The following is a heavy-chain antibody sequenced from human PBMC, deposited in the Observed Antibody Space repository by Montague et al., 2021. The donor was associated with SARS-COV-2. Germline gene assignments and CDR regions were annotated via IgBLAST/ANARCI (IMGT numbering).Heavy chain of an antibody. J-gene: IGHJ5*02. D-gene: IGHD3-22*01. Sequence: SETLSLTCAVYGGSVSDYYWSWIRQPPGKGLEWIGEINHSGSTNYNPSLKSRATTSVDTSKNQFSLKLTSVTAADTAVYYCARGPRITMIVVVITDIWFDPWGQETLVTVSS. V-gene: IGHV4-34*01. CDR3: ARGPRITMIVVVITDIWFDP. CDR1: GGSVSDYY. CDR2: INHSGST.